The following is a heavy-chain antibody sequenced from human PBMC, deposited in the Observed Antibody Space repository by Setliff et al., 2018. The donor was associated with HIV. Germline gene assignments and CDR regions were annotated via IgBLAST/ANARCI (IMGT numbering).Heavy chain of an antibody. Sequence: SETLSLTCTVSGGSMTSSNYYWGWIRQSPGGGLEWIGSISSSGSTTYHPFLRSRVTVSAATSKNQFSLKLTSVTAAATAVYFCARDPHYFDTSGHYSWFYVEYWGQGTLVTVSS. D-gene: IGHD3-22*01. CDR3: ARDPHYFDTSGHYSWFYVEY. CDR1: GGSMTSSNYY. V-gene: IGHV4-39*07. CDR2: ISSSGST. J-gene: IGHJ4*02.